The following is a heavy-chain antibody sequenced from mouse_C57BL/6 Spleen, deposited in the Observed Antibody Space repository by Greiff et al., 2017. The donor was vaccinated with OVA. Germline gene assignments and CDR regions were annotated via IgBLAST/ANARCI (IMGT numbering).Heavy chain of an antibody. V-gene: IGHV2-4*01. Sequence: QVQLKESGPGLVQPSQSLSITCTVSGFSLTSYGVHWVRQPPGKGLEWLGVIWSGGSTDYNAAFISRLSISKDNSKSQVFLKMHILQAYHTAIYYCSLTERGSYLSAMDSWCQGTSVPVSS. CDR3: SLTERGSYLSAMDS. CDR2: IWSGGST. D-gene: IGHD2-3*01. J-gene: IGHJ4*01. CDR1: GFSLTSYG.